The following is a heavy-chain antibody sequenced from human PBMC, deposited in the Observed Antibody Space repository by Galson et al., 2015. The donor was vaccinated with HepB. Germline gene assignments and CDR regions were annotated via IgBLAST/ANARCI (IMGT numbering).Heavy chain of an antibody. CDR1: GFTFSSYW. CDR2: INSDGSYI. D-gene: IGHD6-13*01. V-gene: IGHV3-74*01. Sequence: SLRLSCAASGFTFSSYWMHRVRHVPGKGLVWVSRINSDGSYITYADSVKGRFTISRDNAKNTLYLQMNSPRAEDTALYYCARTRGAAAGIFDNWGQGSLVTVSS. CDR3: ARTRGAAAGIFDN. J-gene: IGHJ4*02.